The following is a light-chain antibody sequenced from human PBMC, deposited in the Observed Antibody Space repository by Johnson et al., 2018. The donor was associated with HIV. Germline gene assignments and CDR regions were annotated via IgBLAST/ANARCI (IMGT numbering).Light chain of an antibody. V-gene: IGLV1-51*01. Sequence: QSVLTQPPSVSAAPGQKVTISCSGSSSNIGNNYVSWYQQLPGTAPKLLIYYNNKRPSGIPDRFSGSKSGTSATLGITGLQTGDEADYYCGTWDSRLSACVFGTGTKVTVL. CDR3: GTWDSRLSACV. CDR1: SSNIGNNY. J-gene: IGLJ1*01. CDR2: YNN.